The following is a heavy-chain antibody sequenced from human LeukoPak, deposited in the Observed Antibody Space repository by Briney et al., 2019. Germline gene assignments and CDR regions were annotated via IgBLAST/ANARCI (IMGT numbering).Heavy chain of an antibody. CDR3: ARDPGYYDSSDNAFDI. D-gene: IGHD3-22*01. CDR2: ISSSSSYT. Sequence: PGGSLRLSCAASGFTFSDYYMSWIRQAPGKGLEWVSYISSSSSYTNYADSVKGRFTISRGNAKNSLYLQMNSLRAEDTAVYYCARDPGYYDSSDNAFDIWGQGTMVTVSS. J-gene: IGHJ3*02. V-gene: IGHV3-11*05. CDR1: GFTFSDYY.